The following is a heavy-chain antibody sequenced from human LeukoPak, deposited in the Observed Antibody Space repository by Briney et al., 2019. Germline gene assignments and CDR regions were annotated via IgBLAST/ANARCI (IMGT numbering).Heavy chain of an antibody. J-gene: IGHJ3*02. D-gene: IGHD3-10*01. CDR1: GGSISSYY. CDR3: ASAVLLWFGDAFDI. Sequence: SETLSLTCTVSGGSISSYYWSWNRQPPGKGLEWIGYIYYSGSTNYNPSLKRRVAISVDTSKNQFSLKLSSVTAADTAVYYCASAVLLWFGDAFDIWGQGTMVTVSS. V-gene: IGHV4-59*01. CDR2: IYYSGST.